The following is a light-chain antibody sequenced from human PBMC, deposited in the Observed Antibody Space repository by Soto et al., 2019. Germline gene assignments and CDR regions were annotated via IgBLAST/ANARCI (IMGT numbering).Light chain of an antibody. CDR2: AAS. Sequence: DIQMTQSPSSLSASVGDRVTITCRASQSIGRYLNWYQQKPGKAPKLLIYAASSLQSGVPSRFSGSGSGTDFTLTITSLQPVDFATYYCQQSYTTPPWTFGQGTKVE. V-gene: IGKV1-39*01. CDR3: QQSYTTPPWT. CDR1: QSIGRY. J-gene: IGKJ1*01.